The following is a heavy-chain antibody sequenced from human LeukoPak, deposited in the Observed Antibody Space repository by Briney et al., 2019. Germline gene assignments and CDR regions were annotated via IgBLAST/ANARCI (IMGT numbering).Heavy chain of an antibody. V-gene: IGHV3-7*01. CDR3: ARVQGSSGPGIFEY. D-gene: IGHD6-19*01. CDR1: GFTFSNYW. CDR2: IKQDGSEK. J-gene: IGHJ4*02. Sequence: GGSLRLSCAASGFTFSNYWMSWVRQAPGKGLEWVANIKQDGSEKFYVDSVKGRLTISRDNARNSLYLQMNSLRVEDTAVYYCARVQGSSGPGIFEYWGQGTLVTVSS.